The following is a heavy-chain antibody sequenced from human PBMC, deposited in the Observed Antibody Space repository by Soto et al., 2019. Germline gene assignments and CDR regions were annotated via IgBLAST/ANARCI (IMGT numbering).Heavy chain of an antibody. CDR3: ARGRDGYNLNY. CDR1: CGSIISYY. J-gene: IGHJ4*02. CDR2: IYYSGST. V-gene: IGHV4-59*01. Sequence: SETLSLTCTFSCGSIISYYWSWIRQPPGKGLEWIGYIYYSGSTNYNPSLKSRVTISVDTSKNQFSLKLSSVTAADTAVYYCARGRDGYNLNYWGQGTLVTVSS. D-gene: IGHD5-12*01.